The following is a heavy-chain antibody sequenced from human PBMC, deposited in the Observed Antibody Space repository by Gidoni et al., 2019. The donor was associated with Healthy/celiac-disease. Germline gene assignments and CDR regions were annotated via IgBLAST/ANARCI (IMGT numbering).Heavy chain of an antibody. J-gene: IGHJ6*02. CDR1: GFTFSSYS. V-gene: IGHV3-21*01. D-gene: IGHD3-22*01. Sequence: EVQLVESGGGLVKPGGSLRLSCAASGFTFSSYSMNWVRQAPGKGLEWVSSISSSSSYIYYADSVKGRFTISRDNAKNSLYLQMNSLRAEDTAVYYCVASGYPYYYYGMDVWGQGTTVTVSS. CDR3: VASGYPYYYYGMDV. CDR2: ISSSSSYI.